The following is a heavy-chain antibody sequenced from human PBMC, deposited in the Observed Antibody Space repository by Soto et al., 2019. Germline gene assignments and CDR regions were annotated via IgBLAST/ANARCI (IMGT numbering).Heavy chain of an antibody. CDR2: IYYSGST. Sequence: SETLSLTCTVSGGSISPYYWSWIRQPPGKGLEWIGFIYYSGSTNYNPSLKSRVTISVDTSQNQLSLMLTSVTAADTAVYYCARPRSSGYAGEFDYWGQRTPVTVSS. J-gene: IGHJ4*02. CDR1: GGSISPYY. D-gene: IGHD3-22*01. V-gene: IGHV4-59*01. CDR3: ARPRSSGYAGEFDY.